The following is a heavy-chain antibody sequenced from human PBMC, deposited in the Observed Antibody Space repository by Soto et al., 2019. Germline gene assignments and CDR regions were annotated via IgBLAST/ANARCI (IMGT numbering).Heavy chain of an antibody. CDR3: AKGVPGIAVAGTGYFQH. J-gene: IGHJ1*01. CDR2: ISGSGDST. V-gene: IGHV3-23*01. CDR1: GFTFSSYA. Sequence: PGGSLRLSCAASGFTFSSYAMSCVRQAPGSGLEWVSGISGSGDSTYYADSVKGRFTISRDNSKNTLYLQMNSLRAEDTAVYYCAKGVPGIAVAGTGYFQHWGQGTLVTVSS. D-gene: IGHD6-19*01.